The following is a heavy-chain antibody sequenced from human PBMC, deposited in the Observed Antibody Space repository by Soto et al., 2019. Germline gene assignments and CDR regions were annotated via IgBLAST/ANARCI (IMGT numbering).Heavy chain of an antibody. D-gene: IGHD6-19*01. Sequence: QLQLQESGPGLVKPSETLSLTCTVSGGSISSSSYYWGWIRQPPGKGLEWIGSIHYSGSTYYNPSLKSRITISVDTSKNQFSLKLRSVTAADTAVYYCASHQQWLVQPCFDYWGQGTLVTVSS. V-gene: IGHV4-39*01. CDR3: ASHQQWLVQPCFDY. CDR2: IHYSGST. J-gene: IGHJ4*02. CDR1: GGSISSSSYY.